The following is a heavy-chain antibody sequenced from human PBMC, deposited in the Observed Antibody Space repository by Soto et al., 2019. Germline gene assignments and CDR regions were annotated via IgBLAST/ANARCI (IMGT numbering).Heavy chain of an antibody. CDR1: GDSISSYY. CDR2: IYYSGST. J-gene: IGHJ6*02. CDR3: VSSNIAAAGLYYYGMDV. D-gene: IGHD6-13*01. V-gene: IGHV4-59*01. Sequence: PSETLSLTCTVSGDSISSYYWSWIRQPPGKGLEWIGYIYYSGSTNYNPSLKSRVTISVDTSKNQFSLNLSSVTAADTAVYYCVSSNIAAAGLYYYGMDVWGRGTTVTVSS.